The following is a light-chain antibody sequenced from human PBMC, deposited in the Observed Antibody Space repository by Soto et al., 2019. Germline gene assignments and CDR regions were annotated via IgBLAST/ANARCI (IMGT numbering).Light chain of an antibody. Sequence: QAVVTQEPSLTVSPGGTVTLTCGSSTGAVTSSHYPYWFQQKPGQAPRALIYDTSNKQSWTPARFSGSLLGGKAALTLSGAQPEDEAEYYCLFSHNGARVFGGGTTLTVL. J-gene: IGLJ3*02. CDR1: TGAVTSSHY. V-gene: IGLV7-46*01. CDR3: LFSHNGARV. CDR2: DTS.